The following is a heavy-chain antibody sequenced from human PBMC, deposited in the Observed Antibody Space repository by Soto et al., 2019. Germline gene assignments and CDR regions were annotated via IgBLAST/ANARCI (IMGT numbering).Heavy chain of an antibody. CDR2: ISYDGSNK. J-gene: IGHJ6*02. D-gene: IGHD3-9*01. Sequence: GGSLRLSCAASGFTFSSYGMHWVRQAPGKGLEWVAVISYDGSNKYYADSVKGRFTISRDNSKNTLYLQMNSLRAEDTAVYYCAKNYDILTGYYNYYYYGMDVWGQGTTVTV. CDR3: AKNYDILTGYYNYYYYGMDV. V-gene: IGHV3-30*18. CDR1: GFTFSSYG.